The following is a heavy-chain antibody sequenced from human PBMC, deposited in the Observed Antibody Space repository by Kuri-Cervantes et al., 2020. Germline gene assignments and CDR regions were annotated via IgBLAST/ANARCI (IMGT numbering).Heavy chain of an antibody. Sequence: ASVKVSCKASGYTFTSYDINWVRQATGQGLEWMGWMNPNSGNTGYAQKFHGRVTMTRNTSISTAYMELSSLRSDDTAVYYCARDQMRFLDWLLAFEYWGQGTLVTVSS. V-gene: IGHV1-8*02. J-gene: IGHJ4*02. CDR1: GYTFTSYD. CDR2: MNPNSGNT. D-gene: IGHD3-3*01. CDR3: ARDQMRFLDWLLAFEY.